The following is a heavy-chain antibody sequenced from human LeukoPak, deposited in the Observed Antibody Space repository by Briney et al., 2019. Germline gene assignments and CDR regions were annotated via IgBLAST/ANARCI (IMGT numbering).Heavy chain of an antibody. CDR1: GFTFSSYA. CDR2: ISGSGGST. V-gene: IGHV3-23*01. Sequence: QSGGSLRLYCAASGFTFSSYAMHWVRQAPGKGLEWVSGISGSGGSTYYADSVKGRFTISRDNSKNTLYLQMNSLRAADTAVYYCAKDRRAGSYDYWGQGTLVTVSS. CDR3: AKDRRAGSYDY. D-gene: IGHD3-10*01. J-gene: IGHJ4*02.